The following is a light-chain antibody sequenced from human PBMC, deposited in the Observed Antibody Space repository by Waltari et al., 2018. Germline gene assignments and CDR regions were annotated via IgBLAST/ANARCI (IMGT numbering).Light chain of an antibody. V-gene: IGLV2-14*03. CDR2: DVT. J-gene: IGLJ1*01. Sequence: QSALTQPASVSGSPGQSITISCTGTTSDVGTYDYVSWYQPHPGKAPKLMIYDVTKRPSGSANRFSGYKSGNTASLTISGLQAEDEADYYCSSYTTSSTVYVFGTGTKGTVL. CDR3: SSYTTSSTVYV. CDR1: TSDVGTYDY.